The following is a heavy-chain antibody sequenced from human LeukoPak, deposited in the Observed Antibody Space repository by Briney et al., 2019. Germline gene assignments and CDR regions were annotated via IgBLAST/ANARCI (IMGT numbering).Heavy chain of an antibody. D-gene: IGHD3-10*01. Sequence: GGSLRLSCAASGFTFSSYWMSWVRQAPGKGLEWVANIKQDGSEKYYVDSVKGRFTISRDNAKNSLYLQMNSLRAEDTAVYYCARSYGSGSYQQYYYYMDVWGKGTTVTVSS. CDR1: GFTFSSYW. CDR2: IKQDGSEK. CDR3: ARSYGSGSYQQYYYYMDV. J-gene: IGHJ6*03. V-gene: IGHV3-7*01.